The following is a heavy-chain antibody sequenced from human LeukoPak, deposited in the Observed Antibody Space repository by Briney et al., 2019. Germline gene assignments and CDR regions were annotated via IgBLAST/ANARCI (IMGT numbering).Heavy chain of an antibody. Sequence: ASVKVSCKASGYTFTSFAMNWVRQAPGQGLEWMGWINTNTGNPTYVQDFTGRFVFSLDTSVSTAYLQISSLKAEDTAVYYCARFDSSGYYALDYWGQGTLVTVSS. V-gene: IGHV7-4-1*02. J-gene: IGHJ4*02. CDR2: INTNTGNP. CDR3: ARFDSSGYYALDY. CDR1: GYTFTSFA. D-gene: IGHD3-22*01.